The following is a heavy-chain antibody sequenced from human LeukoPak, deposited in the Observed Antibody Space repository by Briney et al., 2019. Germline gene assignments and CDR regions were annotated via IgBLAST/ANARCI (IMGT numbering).Heavy chain of an antibody. CDR1: GFTFSSYS. CDR2: ISSSSSTI. CDR3: ASSTLLRFLKWLLPYAFDI. D-gene: IGHD3-3*01. Sequence: PGGSLRLSCAASGFTFSSYSMNWVRQAPGKGLEWVSYISSSSSTIYYADSVKGRFTISRDNAKNSLYLQMNSLRAEDTAVYYCASSTLLRFLKWLLPYAFDIWGQGTMVTVSS. J-gene: IGHJ3*02. V-gene: IGHV3-48*01.